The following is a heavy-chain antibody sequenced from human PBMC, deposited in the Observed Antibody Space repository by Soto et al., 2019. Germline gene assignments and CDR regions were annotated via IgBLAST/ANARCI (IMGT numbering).Heavy chain of an antibody. CDR1: GSSITNYQ. CDR2: VYYSGSA. CDR3: ARYAGGLGY. V-gene: IGHV4-59*12. D-gene: IGHD2-2*03. J-gene: IGHJ4*02. Sequence: KASVTLSLTCTISGSSITNYQWSWIRQPPGKGLEWIGNVYYSGSANYNPTLKSRVATSIDTSKSQFSLNLGSVTAADTAVYFCARYAGGLGYWGQRPLVSGSS.